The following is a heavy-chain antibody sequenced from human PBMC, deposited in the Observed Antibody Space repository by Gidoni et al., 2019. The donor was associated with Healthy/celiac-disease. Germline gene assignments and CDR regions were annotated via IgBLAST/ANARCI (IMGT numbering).Heavy chain of an antibody. D-gene: IGHD6-13*01. CDR1: GFTFSSYS. V-gene: IGHV3-48*01. CDR3: ARVRRAAPFDY. J-gene: IGHJ4*02. Sequence: EVQLVESGGGLVQPGGSLRLSGAASGFTFSSYSMNWVRQAPGKGLEWVSYISSSSSTIYYADSVKGRFTISRDNAKNSLYLQMNSLRAEDTAVYYCARVRRAAPFDYWGQGTLVTVSS. CDR2: ISSSSSTI.